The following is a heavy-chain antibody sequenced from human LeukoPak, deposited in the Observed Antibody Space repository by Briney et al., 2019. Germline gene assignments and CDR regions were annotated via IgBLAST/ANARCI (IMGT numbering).Heavy chain of an antibody. CDR2: IYYSGST. J-gene: IGHJ4*02. CDR1: GGSISSGGYY. V-gene: IGHV4-31*03. Sequence: SSETLSLTCTVSGGSISSGGYYWSWIRQHPGKGLEWIGYIYYSGSTYYNPSLKSRVTISVDTSKNQFSLKLSSVTAADTAVYYCARAADSSGYYYDVKYYFDYWGQGTLDTVSS. CDR3: ARAADSSGYYYDVKYYFDY. D-gene: IGHD3-22*01.